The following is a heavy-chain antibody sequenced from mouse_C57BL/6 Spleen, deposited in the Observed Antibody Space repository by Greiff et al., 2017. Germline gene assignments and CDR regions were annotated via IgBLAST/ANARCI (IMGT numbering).Heavy chain of an antibody. CDR2: IYPSDGET. J-gene: IGHJ2*01. Sequence: QVQLQQPGAELVRPGSSVKLSCKASGYTFTSYWMDWVKQRPGQGLEWIGNIYPSDGETHYNQKFKDKATLTVDKSSSTAYMQLSSLTSEDSAVYYCAKIGYGFCCWGEGATLTVSS. D-gene: IGHD2-2*01. CDR1: GYTFTSYW. V-gene: IGHV1-61*01. CDR3: AKIGYGFCC.